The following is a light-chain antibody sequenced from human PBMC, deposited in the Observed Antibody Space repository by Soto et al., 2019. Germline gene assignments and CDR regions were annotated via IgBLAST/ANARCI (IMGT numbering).Light chain of an antibody. CDR1: QSINNH. J-gene: IGKJ5*01. CDR3: HQRQYWPPIT. CDR2: DTS. V-gene: IGKV3-11*01. Sequence: PGERATLSCRASQSINNHLAWYQQKPGRAPRLLIYDTSTRATGIPARFSGSGSGTDFTLTISSLEPEDFAVYYCHQRQYWPPITFGQGTRLEIK.